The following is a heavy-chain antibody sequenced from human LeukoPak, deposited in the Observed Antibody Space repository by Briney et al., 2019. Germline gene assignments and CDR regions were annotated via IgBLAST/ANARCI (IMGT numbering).Heavy chain of an antibody. CDR2: ISAYNGNT. V-gene: IGHV1-18*01. CDR3: ARVAPPPITMVRGAYYYYMDV. CDR1: GYTFTSYG. D-gene: IGHD3-10*01. J-gene: IGHJ6*03. Sequence: VKVSCKASGYTFTSYGISWVRQAPGQGLEWMGWISAYNGNTNYAQKLQGRVTTTTDTSTSTAYMELRSLRSDDTAVYYCARVAPPPITMVRGAYYYYMDVWGKGTTVTISS.